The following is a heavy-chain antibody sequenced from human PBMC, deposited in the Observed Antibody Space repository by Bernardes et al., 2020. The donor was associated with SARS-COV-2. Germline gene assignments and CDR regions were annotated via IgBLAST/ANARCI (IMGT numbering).Heavy chain of an antibody. D-gene: IGHD2-15*01. CDR1: GFTFTSSA. CDR3: AREGSDVVVSSLTVMV. Sequence: SVKVSCKASGFTFTSSAVQWVRQARGQRLEWIGWIVVGSGNTNYAQKFQERVTITRDMSTSTAYMELSSLRAEDTAVYYCAREGSDVVVSSLTVMVWGQGTLVTVSS. V-gene: IGHV1-58*01. CDR2: IVVGSGNT. J-gene: IGHJ4*02.